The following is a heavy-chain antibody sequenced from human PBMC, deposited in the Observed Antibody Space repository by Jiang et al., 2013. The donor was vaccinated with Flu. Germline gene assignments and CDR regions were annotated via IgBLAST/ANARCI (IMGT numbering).Heavy chain of an antibody. CDR1: GYTFTSYY. J-gene: IGHJ4*02. V-gene: IGHV1-46*03. Sequence: GAEVKKPGASVKVSCKASGYTFTSYYMHWVRQAPGQGLEWMGIINPSGGSTSYAQKFQGRVTMTRDTSTSTVYMELSSLRSEDTAVYYCARVGYYYDSSGYYLDYWGQGTLVTVSS. CDR3: ARVGYYYDSSGYYLDY. D-gene: IGHD3-22*01. CDR2: INPSGGST.